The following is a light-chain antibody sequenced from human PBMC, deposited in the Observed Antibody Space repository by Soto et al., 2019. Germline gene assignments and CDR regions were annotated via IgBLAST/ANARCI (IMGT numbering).Light chain of an antibody. Sequence: QSALTQPASVSGSPGQSITISCTGTSADVGGYNFVSWYQHHPGKAPKLMIYDVSNRPSGVSNRFSGSKSANTASLTISGLQAEDEDDYYCSSYTSSRTHVVFGGGTKLTVL. CDR3: SSYTSSRTHVV. CDR1: SADVGGYNF. V-gene: IGLV2-14*03. J-gene: IGLJ2*01. CDR2: DVS.